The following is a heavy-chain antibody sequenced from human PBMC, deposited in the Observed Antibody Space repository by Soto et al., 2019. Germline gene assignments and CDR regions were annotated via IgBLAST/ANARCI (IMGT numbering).Heavy chain of an antibody. CDR3: AKDAFLEIWFGELFKY. D-gene: IGHD3-10*01. CDR2: ISGSGGST. Sequence: PGGSLRLSCASSVFTFSGYAMSCVRHSPGKWLEWVSAISGSGGSTYYADSVKGRFTISRDNSKNTLYLQMNSLRAEDTAVYYCAKDAFLEIWFGELFKYLGPGTLGNVSS. J-gene: IGHJ4*02. CDR1: VFTFSGYA. V-gene: IGHV3-23*01.